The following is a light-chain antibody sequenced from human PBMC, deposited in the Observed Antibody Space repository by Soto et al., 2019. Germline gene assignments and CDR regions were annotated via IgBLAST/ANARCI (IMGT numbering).Light chain of an antibody. V-gene: IGKV3-11*01. J-gene: IGKJ4*01. Sequence: EIVLTQSPATLSLSPGERATLSCRASQSVGSYLVWYQQKPGQPPRLVIIDASDRAAGIPARFSGSGSGTDFTLTISSLEPEDFAVFYCQQRSNWPLTFGGGTKVEIK. CDR1: QSVGSY. CDR2: DAS. CDR3: QQRSNWPLT.